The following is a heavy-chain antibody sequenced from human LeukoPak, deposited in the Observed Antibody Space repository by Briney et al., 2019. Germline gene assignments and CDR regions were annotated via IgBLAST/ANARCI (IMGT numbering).Heavy chain of an antibody. CDR1: GFTFSSYG. D-gene: IGHD5-24*01. Sequence: GRSLRLSCAASGFTFSSYGMHWVRQAPGKGLEWVAVIWYDGSNKYYADSVKGRFTISRDNTKNSLYLQMNSLRAEDTAVYYCARGGFNDYWGQGTLVTVSS. CDR2: IWYDGSNK. J-gene: IGHJ4*02. V-gene: IGHV3-33*01. CDR3: ARGGFNDY.